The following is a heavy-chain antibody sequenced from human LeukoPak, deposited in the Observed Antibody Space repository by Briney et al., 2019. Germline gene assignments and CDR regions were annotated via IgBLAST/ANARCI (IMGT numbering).Heavy chain of an antibody. CDR3: ARRGYCSSTSCYEYWFDP. CDR1: GGSISSSSYY. J-gene: IGHJ5*02. V-gene: IGHV4-39*01. Sequence: SETLSLTCTVSGGSISSSSYYWGWIRQPPGKGLEWIGFIYYSGSTYYNPSRKSRLTISVDTSKNQFSLKLSSVTATDTAVYYCARRGYCSSTSCYEYWFDPWGQGTLVTVSS. CDR2: IYYSGST. D-gene: IGHD2-2*01.